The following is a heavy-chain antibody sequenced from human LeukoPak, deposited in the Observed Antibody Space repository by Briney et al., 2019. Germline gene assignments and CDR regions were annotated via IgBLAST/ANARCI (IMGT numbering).Heavy chain of an antibody. CDR3: ARTTEGGYSYGYFYYYYMDV. CDR2: IYYSGST. D-gene: IGHD5-18*01. CDR1: GGSISGYY. Sequence: SETLSLTCTVSGGSISGYYWSWIRQPPGKGLEWIGYIYYSGSTNYKSSLKSRVTISVDTSKNQFSLKLSSVTAADTAVYYCARTTEGGYSYGYFYYYYMDVWGKGTTVTISS. V-gene: IGHV4-59*01. J-gene: IGHJ6*03.